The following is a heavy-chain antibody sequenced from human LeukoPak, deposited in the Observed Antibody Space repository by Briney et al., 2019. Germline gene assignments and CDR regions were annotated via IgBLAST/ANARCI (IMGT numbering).Heavy chain of an antibody. J-gene: IGHJ4*02. V-gene: IGHV1-18*01. CDR2: ISAYNGNT. CDR3: ARDPWYSSSWYYFDY. D-gene: IGHD6-13*01. CDR1: GYTFTSYG. Sequence: ASVKVSCKASGYTFTSYGISWVRQAPGQGLEWMGWISAYNGNTNYAQKFQGRVTMTRDTSVSTAYMELSRLRSDDTAVYYCARDPWYSSSWYYFDYWGQGTLVTVSS.